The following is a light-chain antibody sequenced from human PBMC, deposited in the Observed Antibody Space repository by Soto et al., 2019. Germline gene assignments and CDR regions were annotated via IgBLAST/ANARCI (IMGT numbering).Light chain of an antibody. Sequence: DIQMTQSPSSLSASVGDRVTITCRASQSISSYLNWYQQKPGKAPKLLIYAASSLQSGVPSRFSGSGSGTDFTLTISSLQPEDFATYYCHQSYSTLLTFGGGTKVETK. V-gene: IGKV1-39*01. J-gene: IGKJ4*01. CDR3: HQSYSTLLT. CDR1: QSISSY. CDR2: AAS.